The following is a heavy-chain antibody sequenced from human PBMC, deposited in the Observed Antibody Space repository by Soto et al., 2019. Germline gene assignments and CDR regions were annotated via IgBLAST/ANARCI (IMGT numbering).Heavy chain of an antibody. CDR1: VFSLSGYY. Sequence: GWSLRLSCASSVFSLSGYYVSWIRQAPGEGLEWVSYISSSGTTTHYADSVKGRFTISKDNAKNSLYLQMNSLRAEDTAVYYCARVRGDSSGSYYFDYWGQGTLVTVSS. J-gene: IGHJ4*02. D-gene: IGHD3-22*01. V-gene: IGHV3-11*01. CDR3: ARVRGDSSGSYYFDY. CDR2: ISSSGTTT.